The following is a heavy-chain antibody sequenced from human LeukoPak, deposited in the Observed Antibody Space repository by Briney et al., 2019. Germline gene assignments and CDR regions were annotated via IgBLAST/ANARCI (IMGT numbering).Heavy chain of an antibody. V-gene: IGHV4-34*01. J-gene: IGHJ5*02. Sequence: SETLSLTCAVYGGSFRGYYWSWIRQPPGKGLEWIGEINHSGSTNYNPSLKSRVTISVDTSKNQFSLKLSSVTAADTAVYYCARRGTYCSSTSCYPAFNPWGQGTLVTVSS. CDR1: GGSFRGYY. CDR2: INHSGST. CDR3: ARRGTYCSSTSCYPAFNP. D-gene: IGHD2-2*01.